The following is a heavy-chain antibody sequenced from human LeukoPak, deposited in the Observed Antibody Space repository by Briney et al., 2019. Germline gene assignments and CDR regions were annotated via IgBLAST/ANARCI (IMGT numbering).Heavy chain of an antibody. D-gene: IGHD6-13*01. V-gene: IGHV4-31*03. Sequence: SVTLSLTCTVSGGSISSGGYYWSWIRQHPGKGLEWIGYIYYSGSTYYNPSLKSRVTISVDTSKNQFSLKLSSVTAADTAVYYCARGPVSSWYLNYWGQGTLVTVSS. CDR3: ARGPVSSWYLNY. CDR1: GGSISSGGYY. J-gene: IGHJ4*02. CDR2: IYYSGST.